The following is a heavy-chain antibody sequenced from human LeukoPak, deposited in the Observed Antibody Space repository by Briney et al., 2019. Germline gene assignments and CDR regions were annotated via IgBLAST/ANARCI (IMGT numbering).Heavy chain of an antibody. D-gene: IGHD1-26*01. CDR2: IYTSGST. CDR1: GGSISSGSYY. V-gene: IGHV4-61*02. CDR3: ARLSVIVGSTLEYYYYYMDV. J-gene: IGHJ6*03. Sequence: SETLSLTCTVSGGSISSGSYYWSWIRQPAGKGLEWIGRIYTSGSTNYNPSLKSRVTISVDTSKNQFSLKLSSVTAADTAVYYCARLSVIVGSTLEYYYYYMDVWGQGTTVTVSS.